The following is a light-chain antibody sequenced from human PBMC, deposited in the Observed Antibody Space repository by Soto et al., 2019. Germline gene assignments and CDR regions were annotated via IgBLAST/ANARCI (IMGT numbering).Light chain of an antibody. CDR2: DAS. CDR3: QQRANWHT. V-gene: IGKV3-11*01. Sequence: EIVLTQSPATLSLSPGQTATLSCRASQPITRYLAWYQQKPGQAPRLLIYDASTRATGIPARFSGSGSGTDFTLIISSLEPEDSAVYYCQQRANWHTFGGGSTVEIK. J-gene: IGKJ4*01. CDR1: QPITRY.